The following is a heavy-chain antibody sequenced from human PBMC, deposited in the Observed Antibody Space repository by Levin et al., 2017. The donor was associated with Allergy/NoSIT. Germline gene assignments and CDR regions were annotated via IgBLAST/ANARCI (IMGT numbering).Heavy chain of an antibody. CDR1: GFTVSSHY. Sequence: PGGSLRLSCAASGFTVSSHYMIWVRQTPVKGLEWVSIIYSGGSTYYADSVKGRFTISRDNSQNTLYLQMNSLRAEDTAVYYCASSYHYPSSGVFDYWGQGTLVTVSS. J-gene: IGHJ4*02. CDR2: IYSGGST. V-gene: IGHV3-53*01. D-gene: IGHD3-22*01. CDR3: ASSYHYPSSGVFDY.